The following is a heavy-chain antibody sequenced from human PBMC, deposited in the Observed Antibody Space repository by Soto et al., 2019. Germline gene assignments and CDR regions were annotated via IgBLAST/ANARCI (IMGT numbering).Heavy chain of an antibody. J-gene: IGHJ3*02. V-gene: IGHV1-69*02. Sequence: QVQLVQSGAEVKKPGSSMKVSCKASGGTFNIYTIIWVRQAPGQGLEWMGRIIPLLAITNYAQRFQDRVTITADTSTSTAYMDLSSLTSEDTAVYYCALGSWSAETFDIWGQGTLVTVSS. D-gene: IGHD6-13*01. CDR2: IIPLLAIT. CDR3: ALGSWSAETFDI. CDR1: GGTFNIYT.